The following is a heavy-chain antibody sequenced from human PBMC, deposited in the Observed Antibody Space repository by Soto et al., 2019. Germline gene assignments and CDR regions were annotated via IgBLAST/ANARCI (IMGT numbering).Heavy chain of an antibody. V-gene: IGHV4-31*03. CDR2: IYYSGST. J-gene: IGHJ5*02. CDR3: ARVQDYGDPRVEFDP. CDR1: GGSISSGGYY. D-gene: IGHD4-17*01. Sequence: QVQLQESGPGLVKPSQTLSLTCTVSGGSISSGGYYWSWIRQHPGKGLAWIGYIYYSGSTYYNPSLKSRVTISVDTSKNQFSLKLSSVTAADTAVYYCARVQDYGDPRVEFDPWGQGTLVTVSS.